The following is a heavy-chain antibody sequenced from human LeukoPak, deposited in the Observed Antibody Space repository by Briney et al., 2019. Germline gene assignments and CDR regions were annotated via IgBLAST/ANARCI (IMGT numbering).Heavy chain of an antibody. CDR2: IYYSGST. CDR1: GGSISSYY. CDR3: ASGYSYGPPGVLDY. J-gene: IGHJ4*02. V-gene: IGHV4-59*01. Sequence: PSETLSLTCTVSGGSISSYYWSWIRQPPGEGLEWIGYIYYSGSTNYNPSLKSRVTISVDTSKNQFSLKLSSVTAADTAVYYCASGYSYGPPGVLDYWGQGTLVTVSS. D-gene: IGHD5-18*01.